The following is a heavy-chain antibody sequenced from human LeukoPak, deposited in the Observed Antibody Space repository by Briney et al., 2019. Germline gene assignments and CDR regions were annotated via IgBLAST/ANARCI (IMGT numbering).Heavy chain of an antibody. CDR2: IDPNSGAT. D-gene: IGHD5-18*01. Sequence: ASVKVSCKASGDTFTGHYIHWLRQAPGQGLEWVGRIDPNSGATNYAQNFQGRVTVTSDTSIITADMELSRLRSDDTAVYYCASDSGHNYGDIDFWGQGTLVTVSS. J-gene: IGHJ4*02. V-gene: IGHV1-2*06. CDR1: GDTFTGHY. CDR3: ASDSGHNYGDIDF.